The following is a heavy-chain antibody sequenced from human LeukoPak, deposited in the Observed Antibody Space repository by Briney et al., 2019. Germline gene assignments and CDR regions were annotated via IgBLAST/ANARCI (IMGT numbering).Heavy chain of an antibody. Sequence: SETLSLTCTVSGGSISSYYWSWIRQPPGKGLEWIGYIYYSGSTNYNPSLKSRVTISVDTSKNQFSLKLSSVTAADTAVYYCARGQAKRWLQFPQIDYWGQGTLVTVSS. J-gene: IGHJ4*02. CDR2: IYYSGST. CDR1: GGSISSYY. CDR3: ARGQAKRWLQFPQIDY. D-gene: IGHD5-24*01. V-gene: IGHV4-59*12.